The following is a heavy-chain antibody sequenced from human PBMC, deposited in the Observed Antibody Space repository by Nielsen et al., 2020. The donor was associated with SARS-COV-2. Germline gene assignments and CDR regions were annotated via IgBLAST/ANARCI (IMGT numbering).Heavy chain of an antibody. D-gene: IGHD3-3*01. CDR3: ARVVWGIFGVVNHFDY. V-gene: IGHV1-2*06. CDR1: GYTFTGYY. J-gene: IGHJ4*02. CDR2: INPNSGGT. Sequence: ASVKVSCKASGYTFTGYYMHWVRQAPGQGLEWMGRINPNSGGTNYAQKFQGRVTMTRDTSISTAYMELSRLRSDDTAVYYCARVVWGIFGVVNHFDYWGQGTLVTVSS.